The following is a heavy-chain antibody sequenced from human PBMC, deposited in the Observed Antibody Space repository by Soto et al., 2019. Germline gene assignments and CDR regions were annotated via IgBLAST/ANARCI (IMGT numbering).Heavy chain of an antibody. CDR1: GFTFSSYG. V-gene: IGHV3-30*18. J-gene: IGHJ3*02. D-gene: IGHD3-22*01. CDR2: ISYDGSNK. CDR3: AKISRPLRTYYYDSSGPNDAFDI. Sequence: GGSLRLSCAASGFTFSSYGMHWVRQAPGKGLEWVAVISYDGSNKYYADSVKGRFTISRDNSKNTLYLQMNSLRAEDTAVYYCAKISRPLRTYYYDSSGPNDAFDIWGQGTMVTVSS.